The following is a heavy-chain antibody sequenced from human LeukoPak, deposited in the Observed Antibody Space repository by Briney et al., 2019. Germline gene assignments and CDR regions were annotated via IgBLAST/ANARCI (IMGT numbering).Heavy chain of an antibody. CDR1: GFSFSTYW. D-gene: IGHD1-26*01. CDR2: IKPDGSQK. CDR3: ARDSGSFFVDC. Sequence: GGSLRLSCAASGFSFSTYWMTWVRQAPGKGLEWVANIKPDGSQKYCVDSVKGRFTISRDNAKNSLYLQMNSLRAEDTAVYYCARDSGSFFVDCGGQGTLVTVSA. V-gene: IGHV3-7*01. J-gene: IGHJ4*02.